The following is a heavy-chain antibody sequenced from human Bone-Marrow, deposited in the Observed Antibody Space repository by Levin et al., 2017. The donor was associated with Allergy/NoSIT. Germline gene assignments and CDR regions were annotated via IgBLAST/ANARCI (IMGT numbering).Heavy chain of an antibody. CDR1: GYTFTSDG. Sequence: AASVKVSCKASGYTFTSDGIVWVRQAPGQGLEWMGWISAFNGDTNYAQSLQGRVTLTRDKSTRTAYMELRSLRSDDTAVYYCARVYSSSWAYFDYWGQGTLVTVSS. V-gene: IGHV1-18*01. CDR2: ISAFNGDT. D-gene: IGHD6-6*01. J-gene: IGHJ4*02. CDR3: ARVYSSSWAYFDY.